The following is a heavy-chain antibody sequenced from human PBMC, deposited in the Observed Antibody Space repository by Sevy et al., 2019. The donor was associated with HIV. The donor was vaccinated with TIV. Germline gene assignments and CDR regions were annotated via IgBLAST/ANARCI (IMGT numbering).Heavy chain of an antibody. CDR1: GFNIRTHW. CDR3: VRALLQAVSL. V-gene: IGHV3-7*01. Sequence: GGSLRLSCAASGFNIRTHWMLWVRQAPGKGLEWVANINEDGSTKYYLDSVKGRFTISRDNAENSVFLQMNSLRVEDTAVYYCVRALLQAVSLWGQGTLVTVSS. J-gene: IGHJ4*02. CDR2: INEDGSTK. D-gene: IGHD1-26*01.